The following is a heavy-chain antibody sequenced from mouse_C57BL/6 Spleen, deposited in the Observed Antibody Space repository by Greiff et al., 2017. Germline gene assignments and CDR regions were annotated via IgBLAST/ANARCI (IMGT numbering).Heavy chain of an antibody. Sequence: QVQLKQSGPELVKPGASVKISCKASGYAFSSSWMNWVKQRPGKGLEWIGRIYPGDGDTNYNGKFKGKATLTADKSSSTAYMQLSSLTSEDSAVYFCARSSITTYYAMDYWGQGTSVTVSS. CDR1: GYAFSSSW. V-gene: IGHV1-82*01. D-gene: IGHD1-1*01. CDR3: ARSSITTYYAMDY. J-gene: IGHJ4*01. CDR2: IYPGDGDT.